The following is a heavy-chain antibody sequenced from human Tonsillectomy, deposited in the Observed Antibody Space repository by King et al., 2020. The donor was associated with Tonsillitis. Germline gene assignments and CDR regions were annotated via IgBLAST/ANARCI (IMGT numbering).Heavy chain of an antibody. CDR3: ATSGGYCSSTSCYLGAFDI. CDR1: GLTFSDYY. J-gene: IGHJ3*02. V-gene: IGHV3-11*05. CDR2: ISSRSTYT. Sequence: VQLVESGGGLVKPGGSLRLSCAASGLTFSDYYMSWIRQAPGKGLEWVSYISSRSTYTNYADSVKGRFNISRDNAKNSVDLQMNSLRADDTAVYYCATSGGYCSSTSCYLGAFDIWGQGTMVTVSS. D-gene: IGHD2-2*01.